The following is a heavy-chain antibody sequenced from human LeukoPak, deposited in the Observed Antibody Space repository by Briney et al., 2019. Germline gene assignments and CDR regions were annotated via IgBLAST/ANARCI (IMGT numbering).Heavy chain of an antibody. J-gene: IGHJ4*02. D-gene: IGHD3-9*01. Sequence: SETLSLTCTVSGGSISSYYWSWIRQPPGKGLEWIGYIYYSGSTNYNPSLKSRVTISVDTSKNQFSLKLSSVTAADTAVYYCARHLSYYDILTGYLRPNYFDYWGQGTLVTVSS. V-gene: IGHV4-59*08. CDR1: GGSISSYY. CDR3: ARHLSYYDILTGYLRPNYFDY. CDR2: IYYSGST.